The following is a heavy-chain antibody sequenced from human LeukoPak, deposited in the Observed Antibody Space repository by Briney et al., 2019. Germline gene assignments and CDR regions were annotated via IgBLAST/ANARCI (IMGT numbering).Heavy chain of an antibody. Sequence: SETLSLTCTVSGGSISSSSYYWGWIRQPPGKGLEWIGSIYYSGGTYYSPSLKSRVTISVDTSKNQFSLNLSSVTAADTAVYYCARQTGSGLFTLPGGQGTLVTVSS. V-gene: IGHV4-39*07. J-gene: IGHJ4*02. CDR3: ARQTGSGLFTLP. D-gene: IGHD3/OR15-3a*01. CDR2: IYYSGGT. CDR1: GGSISSSSYY.